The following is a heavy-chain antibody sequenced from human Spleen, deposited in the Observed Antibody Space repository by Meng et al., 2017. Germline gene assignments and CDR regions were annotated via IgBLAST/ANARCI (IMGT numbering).Heavy chain of an antibody. D-gene: IGHD3-22*01. V-gene: IGHV3-74*01. CDR2: INRDGCDT. Sequence: GESLKISCAASDFTRSSYWLHWVRQAPGRGLVWVLRINRDGCDTSYADSVKGRFTNFKDNGRNTLYLPINSPRVEDTAMYYCAKVDYFDSSNSYAYFQHWGQGTLVTVSS. J-gene: IGHJ1*01. CDR3: AKVDYFDSSNSYAYFQH. CDR1: DFTRSSYW.